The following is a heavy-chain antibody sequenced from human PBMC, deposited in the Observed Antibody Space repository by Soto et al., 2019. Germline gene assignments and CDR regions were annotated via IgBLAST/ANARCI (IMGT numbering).Heavy chain of an antibody. D-gene: IGHD4-17*01. CDR1: SGSISSYY. J-gene: IGHJ4*02. V-gene: IGHV4-59*01. Sequence: QVQLQESGPGLVKPSETLSLTCTVSSGSISSYYWSWIRQPPGKGLEWIGYIYYSGSTNYNPSLKSRVTISVDTSNNQISLKLSSVTAADTAVYYCARGDDYGGNDPNFDYWGQGTLDTVSS. CDR3: ARGDDYGGNDPNFDY. CDR2: IYYSGST.